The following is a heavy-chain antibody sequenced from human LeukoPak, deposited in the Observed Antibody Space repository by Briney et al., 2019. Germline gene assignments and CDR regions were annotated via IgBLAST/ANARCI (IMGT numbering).Heavy chain of an antibody. D-gene: IGHD1-26*01. Sequence: SETLSLTCTVSGGSISSSSYYWGWIRQPPGKGLEWIGSIYYSGSTYYNPSLKSRVTISVDTSKNQFSLKLSSVTAADTAVYYCARGPSGSYYDPDFDYWGQGTLVTVSS. CDR1: GGSISSSSYY. CDR2: IYYSGST. CDR3: ARGPSGSYYDPDFDY. J-gene: IGHJ4*02. V-gene: IGHV4-39*07.